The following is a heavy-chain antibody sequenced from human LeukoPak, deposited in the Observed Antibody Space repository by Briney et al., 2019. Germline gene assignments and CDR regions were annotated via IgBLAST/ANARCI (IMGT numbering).Heavy chain of an antibody. CDR1: GGTFSSYA. CDR3: ARVGTGYSDGLLDWFDP. V-gene: IGHV1-69*13. D-gene: IGHD5-18*01. J-gene: IGHJ5*02. CDR2: IIPIFCTA. Sequence: SVKVSCKASGGTFSSYAISWVRQAPGPGLEWMGGIIPIFCTANYAQKFQGRVTITADEPTSTAYMELSSLRSEDTAVYYCARVGTGYSDGLLDWFDPWGQGTLVTVSS.